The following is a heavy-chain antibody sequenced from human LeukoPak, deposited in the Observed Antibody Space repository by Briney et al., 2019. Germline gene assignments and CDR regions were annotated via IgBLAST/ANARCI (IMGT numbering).Heavy chain of an antibody. D-gene: IGHD2-21*02. V-gene: IGHV3-74*01. J-gene: IGHJ4*02. CDR1: GFTFSSYW. Sequence: GRSLRLSCAASGFTFSSYWMHWVRQAPGKGLVWVSRINSDGSSTSYADSVKGRLTISRDNAKNTLYLQMNSLRAEDTAVYYCSRARGGDSLFDYWGQGTLVTVSS. CDR2: INSDGSST. CDR3: SRARGGDSLFDY.